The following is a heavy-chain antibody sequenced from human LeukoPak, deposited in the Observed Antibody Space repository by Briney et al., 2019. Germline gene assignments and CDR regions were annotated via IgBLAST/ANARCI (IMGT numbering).Heavy chain of an antibody. D-gene: IGHD2-2*01. CDR3: ARDLEDIVVVPAD. J-gene: IGHJ4*02. CDR1: GYTFTSYA. CDR2: INTNTGNP. Sequence: VASVKDSCKASGYTFTSYAMNWVRQAPGQGLEWMGWINTNTGNPTYAQGFTGRFVFSLDTSVSTAYLQISSLKAEDTAVYYCARDLEDIVVVPADWGQGTLVTVSS. V-gene: IGHV7-4-1*02.